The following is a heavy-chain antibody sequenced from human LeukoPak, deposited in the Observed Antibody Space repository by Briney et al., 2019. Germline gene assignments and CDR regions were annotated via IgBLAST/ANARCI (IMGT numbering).Heavy chain of an antibody. D-gene: IGHD1-14*01. CDR2: IYYSGST. Sequence: SETLSLTCTVSGGSISSSSYYWGWIRQPPGKGLEWIGSIYYSGSTYYNPSLKSRVTISVDTSKNQFSLKLSSVTAADTAVYYCARRKIEGYYYYGMDVWGQGTTVTVSS. J-gene: IGHJ6*02. CDR1: GGSISSSSYY. CDR3: ARRKIEGYYYYGMDV. V-gene: IGHV4-39*07.